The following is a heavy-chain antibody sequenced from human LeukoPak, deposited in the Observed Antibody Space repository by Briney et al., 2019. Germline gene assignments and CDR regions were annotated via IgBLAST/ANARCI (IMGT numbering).Heavy chain of an antibody. D-gene: IGHD3-22*01. V-gene: IGHV4-39*01. Sequence: PSETLSLTCTVSGGSISSSRHYWGWIRQPPGKGLEWIGNILYSGSTSYNPSLKSRVTISVDTSKNQFSLKLSSVTAADTAEYYCVRRVAGSGYRDYWGQGTLVTVSS. CDR2: ILYSGST. J-gene: IGHJ4*02. CDR3: VRRVAGSGYRDY. CDR1: GGSISSSRHY.